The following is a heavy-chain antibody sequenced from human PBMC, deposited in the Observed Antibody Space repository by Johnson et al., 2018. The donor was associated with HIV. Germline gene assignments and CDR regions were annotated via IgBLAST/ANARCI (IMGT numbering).Heavy chain of an antibody. Sequence: VQLVESGGGVVQPGRSLRLSCAASGFTFSNYGMAWVRQAPGKGLEWVTVISFAGVKKHYADSVKGRFIISRDNSKNTLYLQMNSLRAEDTAVYYCARETDYGPPNAFDIWGQGTMVTVSS. CDR3: ARETDYGPPNAFDI. J-gene: IGHJ3*02. CDR2: ISFAGVKK. V-gene: IGHV3-33*08. CDR1: GFTFSNYG. D-gene: IGHD4-17*01.